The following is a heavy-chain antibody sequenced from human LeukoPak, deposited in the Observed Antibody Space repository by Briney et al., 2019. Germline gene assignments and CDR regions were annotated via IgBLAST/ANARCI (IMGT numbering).Heavy chain of an antibody. CDR3: ARGGVYSSGWYVDY. CDR2: ISGVGDNT. Sequence: GGSLRLSCAASGFTFSGYAMGWVRQAPGKGLEWVSSISGVGDNTYYAGSVKGRFTISRDNSKNTLYLQMNSLRAEDTAVYYCARGGVYSSGWYVDYWGQGTLVTVSS. D-gene: IGHD6-19*01. V-gene: IGHV3-23*01. J-gene: IGHJ4*02. CDR1: GFTFSGYA.